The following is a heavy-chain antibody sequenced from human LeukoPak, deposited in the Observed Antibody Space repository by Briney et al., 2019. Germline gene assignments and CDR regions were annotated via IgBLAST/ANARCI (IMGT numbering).Heavy chain of an antibody. CDR1: GFTFSTYS. J-gene: IGHJ4*02. CDR2: ISDDGSNK. Sequence: PGGSLRLSCAASGFTFSTYSMNWVRQAPGKGLEWAAVISDDGSNKYYADSVKGRFTISRDNSKNTLYLQMNSLRAEDTAVYYCAGDLWGSSDYVWGSFDYWGQGTLVTVSS. CDR3: AGDLWGSSDYVWGSFDY. V-gene: IGHV3-30*03. D-gene: IGHD3-16*01.